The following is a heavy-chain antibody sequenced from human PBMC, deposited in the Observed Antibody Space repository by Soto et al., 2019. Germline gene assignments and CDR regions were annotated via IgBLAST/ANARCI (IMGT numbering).Heavy chain of an antibody. D-gene: IGHD3-3*01. CDR1: GFSLTTRSMC. J-gene: IGHJ4*02. CDR2: IDWDGDT. V-gene: IGHV2-70*01. CDR3: SRSRNYDFWTGYFFDF. Sequence: SGPTLVNPTQTLTLTCTWSGFSLTTRSMCVSCIRQSPGKALEWLALIDWDGDTYYSTSLKTRLTISRDTSTNQVVLTMTNLDPADTATYFCSRSRNYDFWTGYFFDFWGQ.